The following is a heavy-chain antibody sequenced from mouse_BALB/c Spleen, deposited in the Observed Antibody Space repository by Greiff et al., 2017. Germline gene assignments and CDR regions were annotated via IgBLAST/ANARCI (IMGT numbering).Heavy chain of an antibody. Sequence: VQLKQSGPELVKPGASVKMSCKASGYTFTSYVMHWVKQKPGQGLEWIGYINPYNDGTKYNEKFKGKATLTSDKSSSTAYMELSSLTSEDSAVYYCARTITSGSSPYFDYWGQGTTLTVSS. CDR3: ARTITSGSSPYFDY. CDR1: GYTFTSYV. CDR2: INPYNDGT. J-gene: IGHJ2*01. V-gene: IGHV1-14*01. D-gene: IGHD1-1*01.